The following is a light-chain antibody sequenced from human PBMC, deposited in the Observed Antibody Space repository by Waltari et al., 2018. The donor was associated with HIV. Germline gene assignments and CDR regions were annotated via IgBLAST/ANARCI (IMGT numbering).Light chain of an antibody. CDR1: SGHSTYA. CDR3: QTWDTGPWV. V-gene: IGLV4-69*01. J-gene: IGLJ3*02. CDR2: LNNDGSP. Sequence: QLILTQSPSASASLGASVKLPCTLSSGHSTYAIAWLQHQPETGPRFLMKLNNDGSPTRGDGIPFRSSVASSGAERYLTIPSLPSEDEADYYCQTWDTGPWVFGGGTKLTVL.